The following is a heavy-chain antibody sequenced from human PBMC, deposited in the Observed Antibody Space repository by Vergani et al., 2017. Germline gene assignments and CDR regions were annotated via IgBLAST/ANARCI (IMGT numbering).Heavy chain of an antibody. V-gene: IGHV4-61*02. CDR2: MYTSGHT. D-gene: IGHD2-2*01. Sequence: QVQLQESGPGLLKPSQTLSLTCTVSGASVSRGTYYWTWIRQPAGKKLEWIVRMYTSGHTIYNPSLESRVTMSVDTSKNQFSLQLSSVTAADTAVYYCARAISVVPAAKSSWFDPWGQGTLVTVSS. CDR3: ARAISVVPAAKSSWFDP. J-gene: IGHJ5*02. CDR1: GASVSRGTYY.